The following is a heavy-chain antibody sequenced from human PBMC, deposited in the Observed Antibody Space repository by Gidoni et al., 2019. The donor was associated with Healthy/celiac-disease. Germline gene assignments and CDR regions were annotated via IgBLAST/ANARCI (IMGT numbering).Heavy chain of an antibody. J-gene: IGHJ5*02. V-gene: IGHV4-4*07. CDR1: GGSIRSYY. CDR2: IYTSGST. CDR3: ARDLGFGELYNWFDP. D-gene: IGHD3-10*01. Sequence: QVQLQESGPGLVKPSEPLSLTCTVSGGSIRSYYWRWIRQPAGKGLEWIGRIYTSGSTNYNPSLKSRVTMSVDTSKNQFSLKLSSVTAADTAVYYCARDLGFGELYNWFDPWGQGTLVTVSS.